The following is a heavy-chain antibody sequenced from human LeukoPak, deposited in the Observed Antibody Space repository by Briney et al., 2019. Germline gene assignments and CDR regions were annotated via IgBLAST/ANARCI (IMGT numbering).Heavy chain of an antibody. J-gene: IGHJ6*02. D-gene: IGHD3-9*01. CDR2: IYYSGNT. V-gene: IGHV4-59*12. CDR1: GDSISSYY. CDR3: ARGPNYYDILTGYGRYYYYGMDV. Sequence: PSETLSLTCTVSGDSISSYYWSWIRQPPGKGLEWIGYIYYSGNTNYNPSLKGRVTISVDTSKNQFSLKLSSVTAADTAVYYCARGPNYYDILTGYGRYYYYGMDVWGQGTTVTVSS.